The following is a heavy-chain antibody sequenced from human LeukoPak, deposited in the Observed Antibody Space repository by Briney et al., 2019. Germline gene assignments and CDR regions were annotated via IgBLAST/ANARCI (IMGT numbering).Heavy chain of an antibody. CDR2: IYYSGST. J-gene: IGHJ4*02. Sequence: SETLSLTCSVSGGSISTYYWSWIRQPPGKGLEWIGYIYYSGSTNYNPSLRSRVTISIDTSKNQFSLMLNSVTTADTAVYYCATARIGCSGTSCYSFDNWGQGTLVTVSS. CDR1: GGSISTYY. D-gene: IGHD2-2*01. CDR3: ATARIGCSGTSCYSFDN. V-gene: IGHV4-59*01.